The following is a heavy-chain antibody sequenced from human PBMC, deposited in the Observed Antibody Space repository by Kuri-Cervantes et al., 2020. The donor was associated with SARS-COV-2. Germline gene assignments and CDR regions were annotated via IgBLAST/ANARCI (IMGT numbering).Heavy chain of an antibody. CDR3: ARRTNVGVVPVFDP. J-gene: IGHJ5*02. CDR1: GGSISSSSDY. D-gene: IGHD2-2*01. V-gene: IGHV4-39*01. CDR2: IYYSGST. Sequence: GSLRLSCTVSGGSISSSSDYWGWIRQPPGKGLEWIGSIYYSGSTYYNSSLKSRVTISVDTSKNQSSLKLSSVTAADTSVYFCARRTNVGVVPVFDPWGQGTLVTVSS.